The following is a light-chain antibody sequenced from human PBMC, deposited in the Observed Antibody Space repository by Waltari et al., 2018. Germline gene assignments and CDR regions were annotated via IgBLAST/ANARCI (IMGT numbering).Light chain of an antibody. V-gene: IGLV2-14*03. CDR3: TSYTSSHGLV. CDR2: DVS. CDR1: SRDVGGYYY. J-gene: IGLJ1*01. Sequence: QSALTQPASVSGSPGQSITISCTGTSRDVGGYYYLSWYQQHPGKAPKVVIFDVSYRPSWVSNRFPAPKSGNTASLTISGLQAEDEADYYCTSYTSSHGLVFGTGTKVTVL.